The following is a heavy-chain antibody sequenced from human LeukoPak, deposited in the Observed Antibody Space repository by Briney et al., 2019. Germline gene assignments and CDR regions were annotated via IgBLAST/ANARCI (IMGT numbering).Heavy chain of an antibody. CDR2: IYYSGST. V-gene: IGHV4-31*03. CDR1: GGSISSGGYY. Sequence: SETLSLTCTVSGGSISSGGYYWSWIRQHPGKGLEWIGYIYYSGSTYSNPALKSRVTISVDTSKNQFSLNLSSVTAADTAVYYCARYCSSTNCYKGGFDPWGQGTLVTVSS. J-gene: IGHJ5*02. D-gene: IGHD2-2*02. CDR3: ARYCSSTNCYKGGFDP.